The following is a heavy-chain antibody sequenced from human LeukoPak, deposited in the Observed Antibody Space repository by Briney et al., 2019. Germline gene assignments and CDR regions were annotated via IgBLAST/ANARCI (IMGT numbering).Heavy chain of an antibody. CDR3: ARDPNSSGWYGGDY. CDR1: GYIFTSYG. D-gene: IGHD6-13*01. Sequence: ASVKVSCKASGYIFTSYGITWVRQAPGQGLEWMGWISAYNGNTNYAQKLQGRVILTTDTSTSTAYMELRSPRSDDTAVYYCARDPNSSGWYGGDYWGQGTLVTVSS. J-gene: IGHJ4*02. CDR2: ISAYNGNT. V-gene: IGHV1-18*01.